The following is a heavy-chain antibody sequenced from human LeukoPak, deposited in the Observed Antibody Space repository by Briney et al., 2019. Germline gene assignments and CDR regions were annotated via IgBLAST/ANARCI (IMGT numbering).Heavy chain of an antibody. CDR2: IYHSGST. V-gene: IGHV4-30-2*01. CDR3: ARAAWGYYGSGSPLPNWFDP. Sequence: SQTLSLTCAVSGGSISSGGYSWSWIRQPPGKGLEWIGYIYHSGSTYYNPSLKSRVTISVDRSKNQFSLKLSSVPAADTAVYYCARAAWGYYGSGSPLPNWFDPWGQGTLVTVSS. J-gene: IGHJ5*02. CDR1: GGSISSGGYS. D-gene: IGHD3-10*01.